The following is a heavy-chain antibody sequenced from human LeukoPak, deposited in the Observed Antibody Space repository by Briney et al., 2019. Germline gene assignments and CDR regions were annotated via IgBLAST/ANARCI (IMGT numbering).Heavy chain of an antibody. Sequence: ASVKVSCKASGYTFTGYYMHWVRQAPGQGLEWMGWINPKIGGTNYAQKFQGRVTMTRDTSISTAYMELSRLRSDDTAVYYRARAVVGASNWFDPWGQGTLVTVSS. J-gene: IGHJ5*02. V-gene: IGHV1-2*02. CDR3: ARAVVGASNWFDP. CDR2: INPKIGGT. D-gene: IGHD1-26*01. CDR1: GYTFTGYY.